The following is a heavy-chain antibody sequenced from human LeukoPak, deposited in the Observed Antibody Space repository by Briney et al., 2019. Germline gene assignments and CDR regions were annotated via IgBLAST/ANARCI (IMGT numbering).Heavy chain of an antibody. CDR2: ISSSGST. Sequence: GGSLRLSCAASGFTFSSYEMNWVRQAPGKGLEWVSYISSSGSTYYADSVKGRFTISRDNSKNTLYLQMNSLRAEDTAVYYCAKDLVCGGDCYFDYWGQGTLVTVSS. D-gene: IGHD2-21*02. J-gene: IGHJ4*02. CDR1: GFTFSSYE. CDR3: AKDLVCGGDCYFDY. V-gene: IGHV3-48*03.